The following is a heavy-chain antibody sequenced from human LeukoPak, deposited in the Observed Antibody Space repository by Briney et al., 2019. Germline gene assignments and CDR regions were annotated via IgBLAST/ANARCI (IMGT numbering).Heavy chain of an antibody. V-gene: IGHV1-69*05. J-gene: IGHJ6*03. CDR2: IIPIFGTA. CDR3: ARTYTAAGMDYYYYMDV. Sequence: SVKVSCKASGGTFSSYANSWVRQAPGQGLEWMGGIIPIFGTANYAQKFQGRVTITTDESTSTAYMELSSLRSEDTAVYYCARTYTAAGMDYYYYMDVWGKGTTVTLSS. D-gene: IGHD6-13*01. CDR1: GGTFSSYA.